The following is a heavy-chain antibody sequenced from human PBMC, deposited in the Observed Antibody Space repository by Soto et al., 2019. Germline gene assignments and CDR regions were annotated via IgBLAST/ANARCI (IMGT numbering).Heavy chain of an antibody. D-gene: IGHD2-8*02. CDR1: GFPFSRYW. CDR2: IKSDGSDI. J-gene: IGHJ4*02. CDR3: AESSTERGLGY. Sequence: EVQLVESGGDLVQPGGSLRLSCAASGFPFSRYWMHWVRQDPVKGLVWVSRIKSDGSDIRYADAVKGRFTISRDNGKNTLYLQMNSLRGEDTAVYYCAESSTERGLGYWGQGTLVTVSS. V-gene: IGHV3-74*01.